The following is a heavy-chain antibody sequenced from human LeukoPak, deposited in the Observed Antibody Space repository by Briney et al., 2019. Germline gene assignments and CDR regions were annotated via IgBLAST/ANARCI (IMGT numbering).Heavy chain of an antibody. V-gene: IGHV3-48*02. J-gene: IGHJ4*02. D-gene: IGHD6-6*01. CDR3: ARWGSIAARDFDY. CDR1: GFTFSSYS. Sequence: GGSLRLSCAASGFTFSSYSMNWVRQAPGKGLEWVSYISSSSSTIYYADSVKGRFTISRDNAKNPLYLQMNSLRDEDTAVYYCARWGSIAARDFDYWGQGTLVTVSS. CDR2: ISSSSSTI.